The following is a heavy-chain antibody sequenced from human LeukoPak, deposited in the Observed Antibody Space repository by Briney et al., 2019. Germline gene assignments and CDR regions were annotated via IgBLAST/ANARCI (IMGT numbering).Heavy chain of an antibody. V-gene: IGHV4-39*01. CDR2: IYYSGST. CDR1: GGSISSSSYY. CDR3: ARLPGIAAAGYDP. J-gene: IGHJ5*02. D-gene: IGHD6-13*01. Sequence: PSETLSLTRTVSGGSISSSSYYWGWIRQPPGKGLEWIGSIYYSGSTYYNPSLKSRVTISVDTSKNQFSLKLSSVTAADTAVYYCARLPGIAAAGYDPWGQGTLVTVSS.